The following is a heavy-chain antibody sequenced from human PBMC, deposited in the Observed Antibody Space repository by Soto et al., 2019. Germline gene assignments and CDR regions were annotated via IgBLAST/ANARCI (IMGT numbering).Heavy chain of an antibody. CDR3: AKGFSSSSLYWFDP. D-gene: IGHD6-6*01. J-gene: IGHJ5*02. Sequence: EVHLVESGGGLVQPGTSLRLSCVGSGFTFGDYARHWVRQAPGKGLEWVSSISWNSGSIVSAASVKGRFTISRDNVKSSLFLQMNSLRPEDTAFYYCAKGFSSSSLYWFDPWGQGTLVTVSS. CDR1: GFTFGDYA. CDR2: ISWNSGSI. V-gene: IGHV3-9*01.